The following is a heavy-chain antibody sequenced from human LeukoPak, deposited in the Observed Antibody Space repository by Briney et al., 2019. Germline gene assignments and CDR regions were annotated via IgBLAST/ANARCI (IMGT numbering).Heavy chain of an antibody. Sequence: GESLNISCKGSGYTFIRFWIGWVRQMPGKGLEWMGIIYPGDSETRYSPSFQGQVTISVDKSISTAYLQWSSLKASDTAVYYCATGGIYSSNFDYWGQGTLVTVSS. V-gene: IGHV5-51*01. CDR1: GYTFIRFW. J-gene: IGHJ4*02. CDR3: ATGGIYSSNFDY. D-gene: IGHD5-18*01. CDR2: IYPGDSET.